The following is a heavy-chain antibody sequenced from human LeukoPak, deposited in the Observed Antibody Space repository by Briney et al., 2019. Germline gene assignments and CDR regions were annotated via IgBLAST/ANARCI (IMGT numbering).Heavy chain of an antibody. D-gene: IGHD5-18*01. J-gene: IGHJ3*02. CDR3: ARVKGKLRFHPPAFDI. CDR1: GGSISSSGYY. Sequence: PSETLSLTCTVSGGSISSSGYYWGWIRQPPGKGLEWIGSMYYSGSTYYNPPLMSRVTISVDTSKNQFSLKLSSVTAADTAVYYCARVKGKLRFHPPAFDIWGQGTMVTVSS. CDR2: MYYSGST. V-gene: IGHV4-39*07.